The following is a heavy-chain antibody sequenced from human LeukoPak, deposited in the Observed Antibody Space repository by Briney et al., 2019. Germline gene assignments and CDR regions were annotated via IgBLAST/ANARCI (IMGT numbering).Heavy chain of an antibody. CDR2: IYYSGST. J-gene: IGHJ4*02. D-gene: IGHD5-12*01. V-gene: IGHV4-59*12. CDR3: ARDRVAHPEGSYYFDY. Sequence: PSKTLSLTCTVSGGSISSYYWSWIRQPPGKGLEWIGYIYYSGSTNYNPSLKSRVTISVDTSKNQFSLKLSSVTAADTAVYYCARDRVAHPEGSYYFDYWGQGTLVTVSS. CDR1: GGSISSYY.